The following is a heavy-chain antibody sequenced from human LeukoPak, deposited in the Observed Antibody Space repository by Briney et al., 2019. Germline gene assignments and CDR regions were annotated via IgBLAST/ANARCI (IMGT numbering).Heavy chain of an antibody. D-gene: IGHD2-2*02. CDR2: IRYDGSNK. V-gene: IGHV3-30*02. CDR1: GFTFSSYG. CDR3: AKEAGDCSSTSCYTSYYFDY. Sequence: PGGSLRLSCAASGFTFSSYGMHWVRQAPGKGLEWVAFIRYDGSNKYHADSVKGRFTISRDNSKNTLYLQMNSLRAEDTAVYYCAKEAGDCSSTSCYTSYYFDYWGQGTLVTVSS. J-gene: IGHJ4*02.